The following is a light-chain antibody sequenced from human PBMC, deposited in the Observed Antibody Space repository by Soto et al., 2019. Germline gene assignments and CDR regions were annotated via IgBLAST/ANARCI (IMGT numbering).Light chain of an antibody. V-gene: IGLV2-18*02. CDR1: SSDVGSYHR. Sequence: QSVLTQPPSVSGSPGQSVTISCTGASSDVGSYHRVSWYQQSPGTAPKPMIYEVTNRPSGVPDRCSGSRSGNTASLTISGLQADAEAEYYCSTYTSPSIYFFGTGTKLTVL. J-gene: IGLJ1*01. CDR2: EVT. CDR3: STYTSPSIYF.